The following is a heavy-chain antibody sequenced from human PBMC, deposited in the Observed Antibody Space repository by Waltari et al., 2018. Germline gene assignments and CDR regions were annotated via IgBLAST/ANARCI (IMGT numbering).Heavy chain of an antibody. CDR1: GFTFSNSA. V-gene: IGHV3-23*01. CDR2: ITSSGGST. D-gene: IGHD6-13*01. Sequence: EVQLLESGGGLVQPGGSLRLPCAASGFTFSNSAMTWVRQAPGKGLGWVSGITSSGGSTYYAASVKGRFTISRDSSRNTLHLQMNSLRAEDTAIYYCTKWLTAAGTGWFDCWGQGTLVTVSS. CDR3: TKWLTAAGTGWFDC. J-gene: IGHJ4*02.